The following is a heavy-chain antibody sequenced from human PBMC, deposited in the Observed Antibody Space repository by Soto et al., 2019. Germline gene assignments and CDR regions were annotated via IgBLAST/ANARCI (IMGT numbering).Heavy chain of an antibody. CDR2: FDPEDGET. Sequence: ASVKVSCKVSGYTLTELSMHWVRQAPGKGLEWMGGFDPEDGETIYAQKFQGRVTMTEDTSTDTAYMELSSLRSEDTAVYYCATDLRAAAGMRPSNYWGQGTLVTVSS. V-gene: IGHV1-24*01. CDR1: GYTLTELS. CDR3: ATDLRAAAGMRPSNY. J-gene: IGHJ4*02. D-gene: IGHD6-13*01.